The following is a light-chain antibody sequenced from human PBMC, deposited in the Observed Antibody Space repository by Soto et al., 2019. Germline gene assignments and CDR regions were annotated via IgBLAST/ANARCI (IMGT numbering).Light chain of an antibody. Sequence: EIMLTQSPVTLSLSPGERATLSCRASQSVTSFLAWYQQKPGQAPRLLIYYVSNRATGIPARFSGSGSGTDFTLTISSLEPEDFAVYYCQQRSNWPLTFGGGTKVEIK. V-gene: IGKV3-11*01. CDR2: YVS. CDR1: QSVTSF. CDR3: QQRSNWPLT. J-gene: IGKJ4*01.